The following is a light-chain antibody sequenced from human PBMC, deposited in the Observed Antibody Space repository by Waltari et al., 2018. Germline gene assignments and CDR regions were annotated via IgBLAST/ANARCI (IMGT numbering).Light chain of an antibody. Sequence: QSALTQPASVSGSPGQSITISCTGTSSDVGSYNLVSWYQQHPGKAPKLMIYEVSKRPSGVSTRFSGSKSGNTASRTISGLQAEDEADYYCCSYAGSSSAVFGGGTQLTVL. J-gene: IGLJ7*01. V-gene: IGLV2-23*02. CDR1: SSDVGSYNL. CDR3: CSYAGSSSAV. CDR2: EVS.